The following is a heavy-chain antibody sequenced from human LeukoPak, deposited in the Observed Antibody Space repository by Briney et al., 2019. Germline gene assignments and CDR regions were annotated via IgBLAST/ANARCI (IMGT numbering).Heavy chain of an antibody. Sequence: LETLSLTCTVSGGSISSSSYYWGWIRQPPGKGLEWIGSIYYSGSTYYNPSLKSRVTISVDTSKNQFSLKLSSVTAADTAVYYCARHYPREAFDIWGQGTMVTVSS. V-gene: IGHV4-39*01. CDR1: GGSISSSSYY. J-gene: IGHJ3*02. CDR3: ARHYPREAFDI. CDR2: IYYSGST.